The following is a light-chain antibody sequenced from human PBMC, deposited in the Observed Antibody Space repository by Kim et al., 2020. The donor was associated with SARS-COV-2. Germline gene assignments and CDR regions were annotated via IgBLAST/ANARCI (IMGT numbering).Light chain of an antibody. CDR2: GAS. CDR1: QTLGRSF. CDR3: QQYNTHPWT. V-gene: IGKV3-20*01. Sequence: SPGERTPLSCRASQTLGRSFLAWYQQKPGQTPPLLIYGASARATGIPDRFSGTVSGTDFTLTISRLEPEDFAVYYCQQYNTHPWTFGQGTKVDIK. J-gene: IGKJ1*01.